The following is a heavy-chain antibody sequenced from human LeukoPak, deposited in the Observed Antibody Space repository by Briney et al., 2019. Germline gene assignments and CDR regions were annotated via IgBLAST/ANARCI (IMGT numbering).Heavy chain of an antibody. CDR3: ARIRGYSVYDFSY. CDR2: IKSKADGVTT. J-gene: IGHJ4*02. CDR1: GFDFNHVW. Sequence: GGSLTLSCAASGFDFNHVWMSWVRQAPGKGLEWVGRIKSKADGVTTDYAAPVKGRFTISRDDSKNTLYLQMNSLKTEDTAVYYCARIRGYSVYDFSYWGQGTLVTVSS. V-gene: IGHV3-15*01. D-gene: IGHD5/OR15-5a*01.